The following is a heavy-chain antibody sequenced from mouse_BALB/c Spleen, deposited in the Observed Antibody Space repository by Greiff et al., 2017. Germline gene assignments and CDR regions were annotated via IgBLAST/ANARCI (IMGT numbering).Heavy chain of an antibody. D-gene: IGHD2-3*01. V-gene: IGHV2-6-7*01. CDR2: IWGDGST. CDR3: ARDKDGYYSYYAMDY. CDR1: GFSLTGYG. Sequence: VQLMESGPGLVAPSQSLSITCTVSGFSLTGYGVNWVRQPPGKGLEWLGMIWGDGSTDYNSALKSRLSISKDNSKSQVFLKMNSLQTDDTARYYCARDKDGYYSYYAMDYWGQGTSVTVSS. J-gene: IGHJ4*01.